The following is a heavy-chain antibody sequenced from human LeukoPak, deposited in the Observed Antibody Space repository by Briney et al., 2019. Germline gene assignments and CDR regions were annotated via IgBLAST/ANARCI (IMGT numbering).Heavy chain of an antibody. CDR3: ARSYGVQVPYGMDV. D-gene: IGHD4-17*01. Sequence: GASVKVYCKAAGYTFIGYYIHWVRQAPGQGLEWMGWINPNIGGTNYAQKFQGRVTITRDTSISTAYVELRSLRSDDTALHYCARSYGVQVPYGMDVWGQGTTVTVSS. CDR1: GYTFIGYY. V-gene: IGHV1-2*02. CDR2: INPNIGGT. J-gene: IGHJ6*02.